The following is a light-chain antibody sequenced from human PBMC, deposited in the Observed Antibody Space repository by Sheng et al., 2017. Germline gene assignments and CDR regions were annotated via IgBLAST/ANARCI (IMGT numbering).Light chain of an antibody. CDR1: QSIDSW. J-gene: IGKJ2*01. Sequence: DIQMTQSPSTLSASVGDRVTITCRASQSIDSWLAWYQQKPGKAPRVLIYKISNLETGVPSRFSGSGSGTEFTLTIGSLQRDDFGSYYCQQYNSYFYTFGQGTKLEIK. CDR2: KIS. CDR3: QQYNSYFYT. V-gene: IGKV1-5*03.